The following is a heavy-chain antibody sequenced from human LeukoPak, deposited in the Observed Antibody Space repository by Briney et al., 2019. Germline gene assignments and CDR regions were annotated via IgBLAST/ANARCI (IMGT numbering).Heavy chain of an antibody. J-gene: IGHJ6*02. Sequence: SETLSLTCTVSGGSISSYYWSWIRQPPGKGLEWIGYIYYSGSTNYNPSLKSRVTISVDTSKNQFSLKLGSVTAADTAVYYCARDFRFLEWPGGYGMDVWGQGTTVTVSS. CDR2: IYYSGST. D-gene: IGHD3-3*01. CDR3: ARDFRFLEWPGGYGMDV. V-gene: IGHV4-59*01. CDR1: GGSISSYY.